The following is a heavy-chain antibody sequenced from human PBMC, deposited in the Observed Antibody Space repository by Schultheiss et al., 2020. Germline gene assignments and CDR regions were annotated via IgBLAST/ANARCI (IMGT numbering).Heavy chain of an antibody. Sequence: GGSLRLSCAASGFTFSSYSMNWVRQAPGKGLEWVSYISSSGSTIYYADSVKGRFTISRDNAKNSLYLQMNSLRAEDTAVYYCARDLGHYYYGMDVWGQGTTVTVSS. CDR3: ARDLGHYYYGMDV. V-gene: IGHV3-48*04. CDR1: GFTFSSYS. J-gene: IGHJ6*02. CDR2: ISSSGSTI.